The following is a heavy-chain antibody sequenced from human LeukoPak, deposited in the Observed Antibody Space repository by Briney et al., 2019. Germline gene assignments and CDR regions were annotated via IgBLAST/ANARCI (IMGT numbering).Heavy chain of an antibody. CDR2: ISAYNGNT. D-gene: IGHD6-6*01. V-gene: IGHV1-18*01. CDR3: VRGSSSSGYDY. Sequence: ASVKVSCKASGYTFSSYGISWVRQAPGQGLEWMGWISAYNGNTNYVQKLQGRVTMTTDTSTSTAYMELRSLRFDDTAMYYCVRGSSSSGYDYWGQGTLVTVSS. CDR1: GYTFSSYG. J-gene: IGHJ4*02.